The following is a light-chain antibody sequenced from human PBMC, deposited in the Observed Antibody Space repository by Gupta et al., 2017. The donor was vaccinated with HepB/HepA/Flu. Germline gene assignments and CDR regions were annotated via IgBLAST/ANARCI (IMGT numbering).Light chain of an antibody. V-gene: IGKV3-20*01. CDR3: LQYGSSPWT. Sequence: EIVLTQSPGTLSLSPGERATLSCRASQSVRSSQLAWYQQKPGQGPRLLIYGTSSRVSGIPDRFSGSGSGTDFTLTVSRLVPEDFAVYYCLQYGSSPWTFGQGTKVEIK. J-gene: IGKJ1*01. CDR1: QSVRSSQ. CDR2: GTS.